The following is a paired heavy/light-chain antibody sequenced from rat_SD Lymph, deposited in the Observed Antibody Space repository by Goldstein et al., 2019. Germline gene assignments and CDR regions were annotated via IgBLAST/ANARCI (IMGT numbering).Heavy chain of an antibody. CDR3: ARLYSSYIYDYVMDA. D-gene: IGHD1-2*01. CDR1: GYSITTSYYY. V-gene: IGHV3-5*01. CDR2: ISYDGSI. Sequence: QVNLQESGPGLVKPSQPLSVTCSVTGYSITTSYYYWNWIRKFPGNKLEWMGYISYDGSIYYNPSLKSRISITRDTSKNQFFLQLNTVTTEDTAVYYCARLYSSYIYDYVMDAWGQGASVTVSS. J-gene: IGHJ4*01.
Light chain of an antibody. V-gene: IGKV6S8*01. CDR3: LQYGSIPWT. CDR1: QSVGIN. Sequence: ETVMTQSPTSMSTSIGERVTLNCKASQSVGINVDWYQQTPGQSPKLLIYGASNRHTGVPDRFTGSGFGRDFTLTISNVEAEDLAVYYCLQYGSIPWTFGGGTKLELK. J-gene: IGKJ1*01. CDR2: GAS.